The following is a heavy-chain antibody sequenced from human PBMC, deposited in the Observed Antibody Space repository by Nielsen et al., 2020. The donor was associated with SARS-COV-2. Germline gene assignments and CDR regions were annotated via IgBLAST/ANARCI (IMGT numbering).Heavy chain of an antibody. CDR3: ARHPVDIVASFGY. CDR1: GYDFTTYW. Sequence: GESLKISCKGSGYDFTTYWISWVRQMPGKGLEWMGRIDPSDSFTSYSPSLQGHVTISDDRSISTAYLHWSRLSDSDTAIYYCARHPVDIVASFGYWGPGTLVTVSS. CDR2: IDPSDSFT. J-gene: IGHJ4*02. V-gene: IGHV5-10-1*01. D-gene: IGHD5-12*01.